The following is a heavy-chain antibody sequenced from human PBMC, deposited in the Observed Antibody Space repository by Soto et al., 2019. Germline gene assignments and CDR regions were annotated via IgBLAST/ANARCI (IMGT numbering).Heavy chain of an antibody. D-gene: IGHD6-13*01. Sequence: QVQLVESGGGVVQPGRSLRLSCAASGFTFSSYAMHWVRQAPGKGLEWVAVISYDGEVKYYADSVKGRFTFSRDNSKNTLSLQLNSLRADDTAVYYCARGIALLSEYYFDYWGQGTLVTVSS. CDR3: ARGIALLSEYYFDY. J-gene: IGHJ4*02. CDR2: ISYDGEVK. CDR1: GFTFSSYA. V-gene: IGHV3-30*04.